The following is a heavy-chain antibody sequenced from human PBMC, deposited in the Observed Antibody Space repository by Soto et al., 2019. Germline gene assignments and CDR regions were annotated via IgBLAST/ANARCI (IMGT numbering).Heavy chain of an antibody. CDR2: IYHSGST. J-gene: IGHJ4*02. V-gene: IGHV4-30-2*01. D-gene: IGHD3-10*01. CDR3: ARENSRGFDY. CDR1: GGSISSGGYS. Sequence: SETLSLTXAVSGGSISSGGYSWSWIRQPPGKGLEWIGYIYHSGSTYYNPSLKSRVTISVDRSKNQFSLKLSSVTAADTAVYYCARENSRGFDYWGQGTLVTVSS.